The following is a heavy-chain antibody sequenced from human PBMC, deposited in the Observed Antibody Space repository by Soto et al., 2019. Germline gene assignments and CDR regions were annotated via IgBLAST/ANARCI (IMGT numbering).Heavy chain of an antibody. V-gene: IGHV3-23*01. CDR1: GFTFSYYT. D-gene: IGHD3-3*01. Sequence: GGSLRLSCVASGFTFSYYTMSWVRQAPGKGLEWVSGISNSGDTIYYADSVKGRFTISRDNSKNTLYLQMNSLRAEDTAVYYCATDKYYDFWSGYYKSYWGQGTLVTVSS. CDR3: ATDKYYDFWSGYYKSY. CDR2: ISNSGDTI. J-gene: IGHJ4*02.